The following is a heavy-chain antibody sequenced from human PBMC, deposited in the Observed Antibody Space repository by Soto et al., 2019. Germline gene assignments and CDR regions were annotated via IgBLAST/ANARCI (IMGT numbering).Heavy chain of an antibody. D-gene: IGHD4-17*01. J-gene: IGHJ6*02. CDR3: ARDRPSYGDYVRYFYYYGVDV. Sequence: SETLSLTCTVSGGPITNDYFWSWIRQPPGKGLEWIGYIYYSGTTYYNPSLVSRVTISLDTSKNQFSLRLRSVTAADAAVYYCARDRPSYGDYVRYFYYYGVDVWGQGTTVTVSS. V-gene: IGHV4-30-4*01. CDR1: GGPITNDYF. CDR2: IYYSGTT.